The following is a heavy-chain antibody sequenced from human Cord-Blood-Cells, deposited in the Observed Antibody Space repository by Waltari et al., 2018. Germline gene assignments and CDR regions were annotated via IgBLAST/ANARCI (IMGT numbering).Heavy chain of an antibody. Sequence: QVQLVESGGGVVQPGRSLRLSCAASGFTFSSYALHWVPPAPGKGLEWVAVISYDGSNKYYADSVKGRFTISRDNSKNTLYLQMNSLRAEDTAVYYCARGGRGLLWFGESFDYWGQGTLVTVSS. D-gene: IGHD3-10*01. CDR3: ARGGRGLLWFGESFDY. CDR1: GFTFSSYA. CDR2: ISYDGSNK. V-gene: IGHV3-30*04. J-gene: IGHJ4*02.